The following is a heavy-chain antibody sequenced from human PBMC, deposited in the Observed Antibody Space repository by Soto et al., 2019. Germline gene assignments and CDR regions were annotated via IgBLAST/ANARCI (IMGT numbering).Heavy chain of an antibody. CDR1: GYSFTSYW. D-gene: IGHD6-13*01. Sequence: GESLKISCKGSGYSFTSYWIGLVRQMPGKGLEWMGIIYPGDSDTRYSPSFQGQVTISADKSISTAYLQWSSLKASDTAMYYCATRVQDPGKYYYGMDVWGQGTTVTVSS. CDR2: IYPGDSDT. J-gene: IGHJ6*02. CDR3: ATRVQDPGKYYYGMDV. V-gene: IGHV5-51*01.